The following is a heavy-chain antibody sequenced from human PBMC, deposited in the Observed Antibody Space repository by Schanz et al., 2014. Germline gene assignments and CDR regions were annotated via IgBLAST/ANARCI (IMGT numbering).Heavy chain of an antibody. D-gene: IGHD3-10*01. J-gene: IGHJ6*02. CDR2: ISAYNGHT. V-gene: IGHV1-18*01. CDR1: GYTFTSYG. Sequence: QGQLVQSGAEVKKPGASVKVSCKASGYTFTSYGITWVRQAPGQGLEWMGWISAYNGHTTYAQKVHGRDTMTTDTSTSTAYMELRSLISDDTAVYYCVRYAGWAFGDYHGMDVWGQGTSVTVSS. CDR3: VRYAGWAFGDYHGMDV.